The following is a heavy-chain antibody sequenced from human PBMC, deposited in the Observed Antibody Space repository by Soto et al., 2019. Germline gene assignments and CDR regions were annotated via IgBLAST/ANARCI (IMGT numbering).Heavy chain of an antibody. CDR3: ARNGDGLGDYSPLGY. CDR2: LSAYNGNT. D-gene: IGHD4-17*01. V-gene: IGHV1-18*01. Sequence: QVQLVQSGAAVKKPWASVKVSCKASGYTFTSYGTSWVRQAPGQGLEWMGWLSAYNGNTNYAQKLQGRVTMTTDTSTSTAYMELRSLRSDDTGEDYCARNGDGLGDYSPLGYWGQGTMVTVSS. CDR1: GYTFTSYG. J-gene: IGHJ4*02.